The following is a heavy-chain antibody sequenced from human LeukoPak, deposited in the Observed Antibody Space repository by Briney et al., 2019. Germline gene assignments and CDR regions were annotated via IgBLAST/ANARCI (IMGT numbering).Heavy chain of an antibody. V-gene: IGHV4-34*01. D-gene: IGHD6-6*01. J-gene: IGHJ4*02. Sequence: PSETLSLTCAVYGGSFSGYYWSWIHQPPGKGLEWIGEINHSGSTKYNPSLKSRVTISVDTSKNQFSLKLSSVTAADTGVYYCARLYTSDIKYDHWNQGTLVTVSS. CDR1: GGSFSGYY. CDR3: ARLYTSDIKYDH. CDR2: INHSGST.